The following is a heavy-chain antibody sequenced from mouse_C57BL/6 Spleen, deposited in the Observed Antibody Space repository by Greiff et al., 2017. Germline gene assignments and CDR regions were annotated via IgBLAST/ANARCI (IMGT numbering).Heavy chain of an antibody. Sequence: VQLQQSGPVLVKPGASVKMSCKASGYTFTDYYMNWVKQSHGKSLEWIGVINPYNGGTSYNQKFKGKATLTVDKSSSTAYMELNSLTSEDSAVYYCARSRGGNYNFDYWGQGTTLTVSS. D-gene: IGHD2-1*01. CDR3: ARSRGGNYNFDY. CDR1: GYTFTDYY. V-gene: IGHV1-19*01. CDR2: INPYNGGT. J-gene: IGHJ2*01.